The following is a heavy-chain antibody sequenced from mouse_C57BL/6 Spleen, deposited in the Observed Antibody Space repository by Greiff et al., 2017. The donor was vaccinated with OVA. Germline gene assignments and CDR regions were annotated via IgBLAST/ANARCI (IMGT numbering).Heavy chain of an antibody. V-gene: IGHV7-3*01. CDR3: ASSLIYYDYDGWFAY. CDR1: GFTFTDYY. Sequence: EVQLVESGGGLVQPGGSLSLSCAASGFTFTDYYMSWVRQPPGKALEWLGFIRNKANGYTTEYSASVKGRFTISRDNSQSILYLQMNALRAEDSATYYCASSLIYYDYDGWFAYWGQGTLVTVSA. J-gene: IGHJ3*01. CDR2: IRNKANGYTT. D-gene: IGHD2-4*01.